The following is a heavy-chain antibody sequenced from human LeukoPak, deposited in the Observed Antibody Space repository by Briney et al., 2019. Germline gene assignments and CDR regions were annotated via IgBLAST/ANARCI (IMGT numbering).Heavy chain of an antibody. Sequence: SETLSLTCAVYGGSFSGYYWSWIRQPPGKGLEWIGEINHSGSTNYNPSLKSRVTISVDTSKNQFSLKLSSVTAADTAVYYCAILTTRSGCDYWGLGTLVTVSS. CDR3: AILTTRSGCDY. CDR2: INHSGST. D-gene: IGHD3-22*01. CDR1: GGSFSGYY. J-gene: IGHJ4*02. V-gene: IGHV4-34*01.